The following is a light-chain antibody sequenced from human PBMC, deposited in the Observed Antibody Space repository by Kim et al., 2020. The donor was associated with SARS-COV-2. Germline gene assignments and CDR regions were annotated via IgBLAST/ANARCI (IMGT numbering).Light chain of an antibody. J-gene: IGKJ4*01. CDR2: DAS. V-gene: IGKV3-11*01. CDR3: QQRNSWPPAVT. Sequence: LGERATLSCRASQNIDTYLAWYQQRPGQAPRLLVYDASNRATGVPDRFSGSGSGTDFTLTISSLEPEDFSIYYCQQRNSWPPAVTFGGGTKVDIK. CDR1: QNIDTY.